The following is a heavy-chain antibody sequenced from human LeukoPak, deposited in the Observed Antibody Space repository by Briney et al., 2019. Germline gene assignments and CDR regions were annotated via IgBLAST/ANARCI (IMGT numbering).Heavy chain of an antibody. V-gene: IGHV3-7*01. Sequence: GGSLRLSCAASGFTFKKYWMTWVRQVPGKGLECLANIKEDGSETYYADSVKGRFTISRDNPKNLLFLQINSLRVEDTAVYYCAREIFWSGYYSNLHFDYWGQGTLVTVSS. CDR2: IKEDGSET. D-gene: IGHD3-3*01. CDR1: GFTFKKYW. CDR3: AREIFWSGYYSNLHFDY. J-gene: IGHJ4*02.